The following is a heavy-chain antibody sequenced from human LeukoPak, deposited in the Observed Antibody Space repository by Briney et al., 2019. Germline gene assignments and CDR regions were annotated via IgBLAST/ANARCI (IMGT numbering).Heavy chain of an antibody. CDR1: GFKFSNYW. Sequence: PGGSLRLSCAASGFKFSNYWMSWVRQVRGKGLEWVANINQDGGVQQYVDSVKGRFTISRDNAKNSLYLHLNSLRAEDTAVYYCTRLQRDRPDVYWGQGTLVTVSS. D-gene: IGHD1-14*01. CDR2: INQDGGVQ. V-gene: IGHV3-7*01. CDR3: TRLQRDRPDVY. J-gene: IGHJ4*02.